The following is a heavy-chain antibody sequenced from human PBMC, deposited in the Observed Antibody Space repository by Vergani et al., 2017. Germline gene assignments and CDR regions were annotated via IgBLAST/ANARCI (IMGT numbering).Heavy chain of an antibody. D-gene: IGHD6-19*01. Sequence: QVQLQESGPGLVKPSETLSLTCTVSGGSISSYYWSWIRQPPGKGLEWIGYIYTSGSTNYNPSLNSRVTISVDTSKNQFSLKLSSVTAADTAVYYCAIFSIAVAGTTGSFDYWGQGTLVTVSS. CDR2: IYTSGST. CDR1: GGSISSYY. V-gene: IGHV4-4*09. CDR3: AIFSIAVAGTTGSFDY. J-gene: IGHJ4*02.